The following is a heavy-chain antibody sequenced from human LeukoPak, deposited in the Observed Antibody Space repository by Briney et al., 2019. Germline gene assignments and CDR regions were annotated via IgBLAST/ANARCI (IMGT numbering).Heavy chain of an antibody. CDR2: ISTRGSYI. J-gene: IGHJ3*02. D-gene: IGHD7-27*01. CDR1: GFTFSSYN. Sequence: PGGSLRLSCAASGFTFSSYNMNWVRQAPGKGLEWVSSISTRGSYIYYADSVKGRFTTSRDNAKNSLYLQMNSLRAEDTAVYYCANHGDRDAFDIWGQGTMVTVSS. V-gene: IGHV3-21*01. CDR3: ANHGDRDAFDI.